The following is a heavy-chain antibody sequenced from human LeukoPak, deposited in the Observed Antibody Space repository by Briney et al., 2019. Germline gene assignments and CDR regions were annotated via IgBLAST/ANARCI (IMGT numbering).Heavy chain of an antibody. D-gene: IGHD5-12*01. J-gene: IGHJ5*02. CDR3: ARGRSPGYNAHDGIDP. Sequence: SETLSLTCTVSGYSITDGHYWGWIRQPPGKGLEWIGSIFHAGNTYYNPSLMTRVTILVDTSKNQFSLKLRSVTASDTAVYFCARGRSPGYNAHDGIDPWGQGTLVTVSA. CDR2: IFHAGNT. V-gene: IGHV4-38-2*02. CDR1: GYSITDGHY.